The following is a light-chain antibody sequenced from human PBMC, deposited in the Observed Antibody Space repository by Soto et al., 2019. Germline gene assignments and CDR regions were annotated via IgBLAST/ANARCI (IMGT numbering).Light chain of an antibody. CDR3: QQDYSMPHT. CDR2: DAS. J-gene: IGKJ3*01. V-gene: IGKV1-39*01. CDR1: QSVTTY. Sequence: DSQMTQSPSSLSASLGDTVTITCRPSQSVTTYLNWYQQKPGKVPKLLSYDASMLQSGVPSRFSGSGSGKEFTLTIRSLQPEDCASYYSQQDYSMPHTFGPGTKVEIK.